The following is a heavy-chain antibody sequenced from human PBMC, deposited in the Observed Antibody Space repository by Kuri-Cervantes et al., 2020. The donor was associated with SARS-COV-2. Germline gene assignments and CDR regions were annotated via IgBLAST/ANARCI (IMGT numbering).Heavy chain of an antibody. CDR3: ARVDTAMVRVVYYYGMDV. CDR1: GFTFSSYV. J-gene: IGHJ6*02. V-gene: IGHV3-30*01. CDR2: ISYDGRNK. D-gene: IGHD5-18*01. Sequence: GESLKISCAASGFTFSSYVMYWVRQAPGKGLEWVAVISYDGRNKYYADSVKGRFTISRDNSKNTLYLQMNSLRAEDTAVYYCARVDTAMVRVVYYYGMDVWGQGTTVTVSS.